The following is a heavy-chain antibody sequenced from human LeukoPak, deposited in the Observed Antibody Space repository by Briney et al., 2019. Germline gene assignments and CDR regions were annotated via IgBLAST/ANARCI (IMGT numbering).Heavy chain of an antibody. J-gene: IGHJ5*02. CDR3: ARDFAVGYIAAAGTGWFDP. CDR1: GFTFSSYS. V-gene: IGHV3-21*01. CDR2: ISSSSSYI. Sequence: GGSLRLSCAASGFTFSSYSMNWVRQAPGKGLEWVSSISSSSSYIYYADSVKGRFTISRDNAKNSLYLRMNSLRAEDTAVYYCARDFAVGYIAAAGTGWFDPWGQGTLVTVSS. D-gene: IGHD6-13*01.